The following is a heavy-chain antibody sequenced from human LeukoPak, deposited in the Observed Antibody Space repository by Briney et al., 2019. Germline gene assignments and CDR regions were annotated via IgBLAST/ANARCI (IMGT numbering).Heavy chain of an antibody. V-gene: IGHV3-48*03. J-gene: IGHJ3*01. CDR2: ISTSGTSQ. CDR3: ARQIVTYYFDSTGYSSSFDV. Sequence: GGSLRLSCAASVFTFPIYEMHWVRQAPGKGLEWVSYISTSGTSQYYADTVKGRFTIPRDNSNNSPHLQIDSLTSDDTAVYYCARQIVTYYFDSTGYSSSFDVWGQGTTVSVSS. CDR1: VFTFPIYE. D-gene: IGHD3-22*01.